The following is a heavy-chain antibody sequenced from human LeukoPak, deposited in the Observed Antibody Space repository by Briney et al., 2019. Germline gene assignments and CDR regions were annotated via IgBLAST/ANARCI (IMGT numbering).Heavy chain of an antibody. D-gene: IGHD3-22*01. CDR1: GGSISSYY. CDR3: ARDTRNYYDSSGYYLVDY. V-gene: IGHV4-4*07. J-gene: IGHJ4*02. CDR2: IHTSGST. Sequence: SETLSLTCTVSGGSISSYYWNWIRQPAGKGLEWIGRIHTSGSTNYNPSLKSRVTMSVDTSKNQFSLKLSSVTAADTAVYYCARDTRNYYDSSGYYLVDYWGQGTLVTVSS.